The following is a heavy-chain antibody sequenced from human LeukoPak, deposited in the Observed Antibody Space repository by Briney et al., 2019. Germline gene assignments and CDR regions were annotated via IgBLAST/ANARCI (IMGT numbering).Heavy chain of an antibody. CDR3: ARESTAAAAQVGTSRGHY. D-gene: IGHD6-13*01. J-gene: IGHJ4*02. Sequence: GGSLRLSCSASGFTFSTYWMSWVRQAPGKGLEWVANMKRDGSEIYYVDSVKGRFTISRDNAKNSLYLQMNSLRAEDTAVYYCARESTAAAAQVGTSRGHYWGQGTLVTVSS. V-gene: IGHV3-7*01. CDR2: MKRDGSEI. CDR1: GFTFSTYW.